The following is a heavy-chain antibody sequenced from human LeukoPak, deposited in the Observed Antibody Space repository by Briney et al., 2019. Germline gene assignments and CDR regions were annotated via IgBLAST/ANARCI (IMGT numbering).Heavy chain of an antibody. CDR3: AREAITGTLYYYYYMDV. Sequence: PSETLSLTCTVSGGSISSYYWSWIRQPAGKGLEWIGRIYTSGSTNYNPSLKSRVTMSVDTSKNQFSLKLSSVTAADTAVYYCAREAITGTLYYYYYMDVWGKGTTVTVSS. V-gene: IGHV4-4*07. CDR2: IYTSGST. D-gene: IGHD1-7*01. J-gene: IGHJ6*03. CDR1: GGSISSYY.